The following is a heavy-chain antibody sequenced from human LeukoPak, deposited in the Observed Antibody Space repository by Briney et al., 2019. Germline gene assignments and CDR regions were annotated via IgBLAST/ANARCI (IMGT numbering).Heavy chain of an antibody. CDR1: GFTFSDYY. D-gene: IGHD3-10*01. CDR3: ASSSGSYSNYYYYYGMDV. J-gene: IGHJ6*02. CDR2: ISSSGSTI. V-gene: IGHV3-11*01. Sequence: GGSLRLSCAASGFTFSDYYMSWIRQAPGKGLEWVSYISSSGSTIYYADSVKGRFTISRDNAKNSLYLQMNSLRAEDTAVYYCASSSGSYSNYYYYYGMDVWGQGTTVTVSS.